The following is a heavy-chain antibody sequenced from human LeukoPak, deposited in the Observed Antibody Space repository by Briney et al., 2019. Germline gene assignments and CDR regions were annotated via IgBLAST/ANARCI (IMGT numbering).Heavy chain of an antibody. D-gene: IGHD6-19*01. V-gene: IGHV3-23*01. J-gene: IGHJ4*02. Sequence: PGGSLRLSCAVSGITFSNDAMSWVRQAPGKGLEWVSAISGSGGSTYYADSVKGRFTISRDNSKNTLYLQMNSLRAEDTAVYYCAKDLNGQWLVRSLDYWGQGTLVTVSS. CDR2: ISGSGGST. CDR3: AKDLNGQWLVRSLDY. CDR1: GITFSNDA.